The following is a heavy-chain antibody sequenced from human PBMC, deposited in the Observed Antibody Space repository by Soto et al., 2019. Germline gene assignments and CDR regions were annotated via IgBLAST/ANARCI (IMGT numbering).Heavy chain of an antibody. D-gene: IGHD6-13*01. J-gene: IGHJ4*02. CDR2: IYNSGST. CDR1: GGSINSGGYY. V-gene: IGHV4-39*01. CDR3: TRRQQLARNDY. Sequence: SETLSLTCTVSGGSINSGGYYWGWIRQPPGKGLEWIGSIYNSGSTYYNPSLKSRVTISVDTSNNQFSLKLNSVTAADTAVYYCTRRQQLARNDYWGQGTLVTVST.